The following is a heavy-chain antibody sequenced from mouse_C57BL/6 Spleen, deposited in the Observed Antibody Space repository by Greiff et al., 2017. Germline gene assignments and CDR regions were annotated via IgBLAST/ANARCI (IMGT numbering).Heavy chain of an antibody. CDR3: ASSKDLGFDSNPFAY. J-gene: IGHJ3*01. CDR2: INPNNGGT. D-gene: IGHD2-5*01. V-gene: IGHV1-18*01. Sequence: EVQLQQSGPELVKPGASVKIPCKASGYTFTDYNMDWVKQSHGKSLEWIGDINPNNGGTIYNQKFKGKATLTVDKSSSTAYMELRSLTSEDTAVYYCASSKDLGFDSNPFAYWGQGTLVTVSA. CDR1: GYTFTDYN.